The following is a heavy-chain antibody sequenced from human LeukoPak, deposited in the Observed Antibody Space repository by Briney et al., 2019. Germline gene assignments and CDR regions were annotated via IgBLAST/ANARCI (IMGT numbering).Heavy chain of an antibody. CDR3: ARELRPEVQLERPFDY. V-gene: IGHV3-30*04. J-gene: IGHJ4*02. Sequence: GRSLRLSCAASGFTFSSYAMHWVRQAPGKGLEWVAVISYDGSNKYYADSVKGRFTISRDNSKNTLYRQMNSLRAEDTAVYYCARELRPEVQLERPFDYWGQGTLVTVSS. D-gene: IGHD1-1*01. CDR2: ISYDGSNK. CDR1: GFTFSSYA.